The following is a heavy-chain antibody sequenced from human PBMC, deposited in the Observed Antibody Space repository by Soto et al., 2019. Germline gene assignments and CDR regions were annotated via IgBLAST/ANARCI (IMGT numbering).Heavy chain of an antibody. Sequence: GGSLRLSCEVSGFTFSMYSMSWVRHSPGKGLEWVAKIPQDGVDGHYADSVKGRFTISRDNGKNSLYLQLNNLRAEDTAVYYCARDHLILPAHDFFYGSDVWGRGATVTVSS. V-gene: IGHV3-7*03. J-gene: IGHJ6*02. D-gene: IGHD2-21*02. CDR1: GFTFSMYS. CDR3: ARDHLILPAHDFFYGSDV. CDR2: IPQDGVDG.